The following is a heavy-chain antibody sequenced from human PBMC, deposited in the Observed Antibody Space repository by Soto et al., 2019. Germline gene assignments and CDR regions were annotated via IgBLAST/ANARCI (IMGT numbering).Heavy chain of an antibody. Sequence: QVQLVQSGAEVRKPGSSVKVSCTVSGGTPHRHAFSWVRQAPGHGFEWMGVLVPMFGAPTYADKFQDRVIITADEDMTTVHMELTSLRSEDTAVYFCARVRMFTGQSSTIAGVVNYFDYWGQGTLVTVSS. CDR2: LVPMFGAP. CDR1: GGTPHRHA. D-gene: IGHD1-1*01. CDR3: ARVRMFTGQSSTIAGVVNYFDY. J-gene: IGHJ4*02. V-gene: IGHV1-69*01.